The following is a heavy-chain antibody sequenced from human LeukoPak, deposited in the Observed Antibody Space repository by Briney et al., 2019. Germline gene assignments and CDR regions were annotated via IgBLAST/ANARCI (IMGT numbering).Heavy chain of an antibody. V-gene: IGHV3-21*01. CDR1: GFTVSKND. CDR2: ISSSSSYI. D-gene: IGHD1-26*01. Sequence: GGSLRLSCAASGFTVSKNDMSWVRQAPGKGLEWVSSISSSSSYIYYADSVKGRFTISRDNAKNSLYLQMNSLRAEDTAVYYCARDRLGSYDYWGQGTLVTVSS. CDR3: ARDRLGSYDY. J-gene: IGHJ4*02.